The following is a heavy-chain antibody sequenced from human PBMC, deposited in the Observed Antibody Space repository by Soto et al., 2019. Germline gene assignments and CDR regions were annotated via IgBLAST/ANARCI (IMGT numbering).Heavy chain of an antibody. J-gene: IGHJ4*01. Sequence: QVQLVQSGAEMRKPGSSVKVSCKASGGTFSRHAISWVRQAPGQGLEWMGGIIPIFGTANHAQKFQGRVTIIADESTSTVYMELSSLRSEDTAMYYCARGWGYDSNDYYYAYWGQEPWLSSPQ. V-gene: IGHV1-69*01. CDR2: IIPIFGTA. CDR3: ARGWGYDSNDYYYAY. D-gene: IGHD3-22*01. CDR1: GGTFSRHA.